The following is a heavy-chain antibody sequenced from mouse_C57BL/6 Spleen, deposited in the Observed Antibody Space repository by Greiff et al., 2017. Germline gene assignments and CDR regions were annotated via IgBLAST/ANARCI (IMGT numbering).Heavy chain of an antibody. J-gene: IGHJ2*01. CDR1: GYTFTSYW. Sequence: QVHVKQPGAELVMPGASVKLSCKASGYTFTSYWMHWVKQRPGQGLEWIGEIDPSDSYTNYNQKFKGKSTLTVAKSSSKSYMQLSSLTSEDSAVYYGARRDYGSTLFDYWGQGTTLTVSS. V-gene: IGHV1-69*01. CDR3: ARRDYGSTLFDY. CDR2: IDPSDSYT. D-gene: IGHD1-1*01.